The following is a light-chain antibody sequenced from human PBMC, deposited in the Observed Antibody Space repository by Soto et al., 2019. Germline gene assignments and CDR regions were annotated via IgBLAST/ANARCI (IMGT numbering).Light chain of an antibody. Sequence: DIQMTQSPSYISASVGDRVTITCRASQGISSRLAWYQHKPGKAPNLLIYSASSLQSGVLSRFSASGSETDFTLTIGSLQSEVFATDYCQHANSFPIAFAGETKV. J-gene: IGKJ4*01. CDR1: QGISSR. V-gene: IGKV1-12*01. CDR2: SAS. CDR3: QHANSFPIA.